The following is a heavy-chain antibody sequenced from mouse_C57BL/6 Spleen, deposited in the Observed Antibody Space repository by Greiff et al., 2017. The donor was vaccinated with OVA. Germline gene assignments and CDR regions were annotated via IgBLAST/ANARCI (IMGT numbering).Heavy chain of an antibody. V-gene: IGHV1-26*01. J-gene: IGHJ1*03. Sequence: VQLQQSGPELVKPGASVKISCKASGYTFTDYHMNWVKQSHGKSLEWIGDINPNNGGTSYNQKFKGKATLTVDKSSSTAYMELRSLTSEDSAVYYCARIYYGNYGGYFDVWGTGTTVTVSS. CDR3: ARIYYGNYGGYFDV. CDR1: GYTFTDYH. CDR2: INPNNGGT. D-gene: IGHD2-1*01.